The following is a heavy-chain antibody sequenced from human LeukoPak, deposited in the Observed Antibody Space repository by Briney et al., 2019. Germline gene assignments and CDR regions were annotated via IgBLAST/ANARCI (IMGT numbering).Heavy chain of an antibody. J-gene: IGHJ3*02. CDR1: GYTFTGYY. CDR3: ARESEWELLVSAFDI. Sequence: GASVKVSCKASGYTFTGYYMHWVRRAPGQGLEWMGWINPNSGGTNYAQKFQGRVTMTRDTSISTAYMELSRLRSDDTAVYYCARESEWELLVSAFDIWGQGTMVTVSS. V-gene: IGHV1-2*02. D-gene: IGHD1-26*01. CDR2: INPNSGGT.